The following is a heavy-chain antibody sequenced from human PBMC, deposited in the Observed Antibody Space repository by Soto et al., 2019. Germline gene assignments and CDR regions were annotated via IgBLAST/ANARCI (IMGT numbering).Heavy chain of an antibody. CDR2: IYYSGST. CDR1: GGSISSGDYY. V-gene: IGHV4-30-4*01. CDR3: ARVKAAAGWFDP. D-gene: IGHD6-13*01. Sequence: SETLSLTCTVSGGSISSGDYYWSWIRQPPGKGLEWIGYIYYSGSTYYNPSLKSRVTISVDTSKNQFSLKLSSVTAADTAVYYCARVKAAAGWFDPWGQGTLVTVSS. J-gene: IGHJ5*02.